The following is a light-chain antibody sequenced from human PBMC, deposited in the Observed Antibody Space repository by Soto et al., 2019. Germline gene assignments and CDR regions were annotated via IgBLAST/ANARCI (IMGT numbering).Light chain of an antibody. Sequence: QSALTQPASVSGSPGQSITISCTGSSSDVGAYNFVSWYQHHPGRAPKLILYEVTTRPSGVSSRFSGSKSGNTASLTISGLQADDEATYYCSSYTCTNTPHVFGTGTQVTV. CDR2: EVT. CDR3: SSYTCTNTPHV. CDR1: SSDVGAYNF. V-gene: IGLV2-14*01. J-gene: IGLJ1*01.